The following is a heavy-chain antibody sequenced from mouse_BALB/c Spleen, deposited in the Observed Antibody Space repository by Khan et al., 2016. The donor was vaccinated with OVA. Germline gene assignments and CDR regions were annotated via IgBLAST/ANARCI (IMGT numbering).Heavy chain of an antibody. CDR1: GYTFTTYT. CDR3: AREGAYYRSDGWFSY. D-gene: IGHD2-14*01. CDR2: INPSNGYT. Sequence: QVQLQQSGAELARPGASVKMSCKASGYTFTTYTMHWVKQRPGQGLEWIGYINPSNGYTNYNQKFKDKSTLTADKSSSTAYMQLSSLTSDYSAVYYCAREGAYYRSDGWFSYWVQGTLVTVSA. V-gene: IGHV1-4*01. J-gene: IGHJ3*01.